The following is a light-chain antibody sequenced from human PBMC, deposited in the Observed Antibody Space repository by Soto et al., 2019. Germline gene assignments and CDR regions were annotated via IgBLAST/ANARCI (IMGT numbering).Light chain of an antibody. V-gene: IGKV1-33*01. CDR2: DAS. Sequence: DIQMTHSPSSLSASVGDRVTITFHSSHDIRKYLNWYQQKPGKAPRLLIYDASNMEKGVPSRFTGSGSGTDFILTISSLQPEDIATYYCQQYENFPITFGQGTRLEI. CDR1: HDIRKY. J-gene: IGKJ5*01. CDR3: QQYENFPIT.